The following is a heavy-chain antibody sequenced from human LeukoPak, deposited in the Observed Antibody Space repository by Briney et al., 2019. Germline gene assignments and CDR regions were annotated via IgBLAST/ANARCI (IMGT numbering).Heavy chain of an antibody. CDR1: GFTFSSYA. Sequence: GGSLRLSCAASGFTFSSYAMSWVRQAPGRGLVWVSRINSDGSSTSYADSVKGRFTISRDNAKNTLYLQMNSLRAEDTAVYYCARDGELTYYYDSSGYYSPFGDYWGQGTLVTVSS. CDR2: INSDGSST. D-gene: IGHD3-22*01. V-gene: IGHV3-74*01. J-gene: IGHJ4*02. CDR3: ARDGELTYYYDSSGYYSPFGDY.